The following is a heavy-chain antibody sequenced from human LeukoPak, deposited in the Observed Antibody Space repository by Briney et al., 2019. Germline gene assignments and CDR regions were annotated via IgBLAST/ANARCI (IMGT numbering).Heavy chain of an antibody. J-gene: IGHJ3*02. CDR2: ISSSSSYI. CDR3: ARDFQQLVYRAFDI. CDR1: GFTFSSYG. Sequence: PGGSLRLSCAASGFTFSSYGMHWVRQAPGKGLEWVSSISSSSSYIYYADSVKGRFTISRDDAKNSLYLQMNSLRAEDTAVYYCARDFQQLVYRAFDIWGQGTMVTVSS. V-gene: IGHV3-21*01. D-gene: IGHD6-13*01.